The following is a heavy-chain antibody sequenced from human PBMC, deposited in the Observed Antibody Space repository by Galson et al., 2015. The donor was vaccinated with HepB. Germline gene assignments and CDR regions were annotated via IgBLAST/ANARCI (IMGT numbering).Heavy chain of an antibody. Sequence: SLRLSCAVSGFTFSSYAMSWIRQAPGKGLEWVSAMSGAYENRYYADSVKGRFTISRDNSKNTMFLQMNSLRAEDTAVYYCAKGLPDSGYDYYFDYWGQGTLVTVSS. CDR1: GFTFSSYA. CDR2: MSGAYENR. D-gene: IGHD5-12*01. J-gene: IGHJ4*02. CDR3: AKGLPDSGYDYYFDY. V-gene: IGHV3-23*01.